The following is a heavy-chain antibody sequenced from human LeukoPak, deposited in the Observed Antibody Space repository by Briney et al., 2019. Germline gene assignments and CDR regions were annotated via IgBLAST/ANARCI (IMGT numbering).Heavy chain of an antibody. CDR1: GASFSINA. V-gene: IGHV1-69*13. CDR2: IIPIFGTA. Sequence: SVKVTCKASGASFSINAISWMRQAPGQGLEWMGGIIPIFGTANYAQKFQGRVTITADESTCTAYMELSSEVSDHTCVYYCARVGLGHYYFDYWGQGTLVSVSS. J-gene: IGHJ4*02. CDR3: ARVGLGHYYFDY. D-gene: IGHD3/OR15-3a*01.